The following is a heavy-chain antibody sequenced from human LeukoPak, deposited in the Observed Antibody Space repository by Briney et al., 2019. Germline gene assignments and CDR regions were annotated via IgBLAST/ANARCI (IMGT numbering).Heavy chain of an antibody. V-gene: IGHV4-39*01. CDR1: GGSISSSSYY. J-gene: IGHJ4*02. D-gene: IGHD6-19*01. CDR2: IYYSGST. Sequence: SETLSLTCTVSGGSISSSSYYWSWIRQPPGKGLEWIGSIYYSGSTYYNPSLKSRVTISVDTSKNQFSLKLSSVTAADTAVYYCASVGVAGTAVFDYWGQGTLVTDSS. CDR3: ASVGVAGTAVFDY.